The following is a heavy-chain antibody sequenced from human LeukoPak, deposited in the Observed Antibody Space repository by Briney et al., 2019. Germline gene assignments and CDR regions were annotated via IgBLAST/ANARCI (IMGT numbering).Heavy chain of an antibody. CDR1: GGTFSSYA. CDR3: ARDLVDTAMAWELLPGY. Sequence: ASVKVSCKASGGTFSSYAISWVRQAPGQGLEWMGWISAYNGNTNYAQKLQGRVTMTTDTSTSTAYMELRSLRSDDTAVYYCARDLVDTAMAWELLPGYWGQGTLVTVSS. CDR2: ISAYNGNT. V-gene: IGHV1-18*01. J-gene: IGHJ4*02. D-gene: IGHD5-18*01.